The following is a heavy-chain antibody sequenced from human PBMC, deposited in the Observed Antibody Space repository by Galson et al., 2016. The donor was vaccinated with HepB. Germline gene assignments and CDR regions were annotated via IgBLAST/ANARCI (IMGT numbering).Heavy chain of an antibody. Sequence: SLRLSCAASGFTFSNYAMSWVRQSTGKGLEWVAAIGTLHDSFFPDSVQGRFSISRENVKNSLYLQLNRLRTGDTAVYYCARIARGSSYTLGYFDLWGRGTLVTVSS. V-gene: IGHV3-13*04. CDR3: ARIARGSSYTLGYFDL. D-gene: IGHD6-13*01. J-gene: IGHJ2*01. CDR2: IGTLHDS. CDR1: GFTFSNYA.